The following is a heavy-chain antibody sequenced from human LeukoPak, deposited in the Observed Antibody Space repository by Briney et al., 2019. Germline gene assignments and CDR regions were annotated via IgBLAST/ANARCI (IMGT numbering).Heavy chain of an antibody. J-gene: IGHJ4*02. Sequence: SETLSLTCSVPGDSSTSYYWSWIRLSPGKGLEWLAFIYYNGNAHYNPSLKSRVTISVDTSKNQFSLRVTSVTAADTAVYYCARHSYSGPHYFDYWGQGTLVTVSS. V-gene: IGHV4-59*08. D-gene: IGHD3-10*01. CDR1: GDSSTSYY. CDR3: ARHSYSGPHYFDY. CDR2: IYYNGNA.